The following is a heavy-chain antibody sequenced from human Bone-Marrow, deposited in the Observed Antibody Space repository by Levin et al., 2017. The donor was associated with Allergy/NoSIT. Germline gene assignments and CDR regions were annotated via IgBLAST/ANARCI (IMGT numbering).Heavy chain of an antibody. J-gene: IGHJ5*02. Sequence: GESLKISCAASGFSFSTYAMSWVRQAPGKGLECVSVISGSGGSTSYADSVKGRFTISRANPKNTLYLQMNSLRAEDMAVYYCAKGGIVSGFDPWGQGTLVTVAS. CDR3: AKGGIVSGFDP. CDR2: ISGSGGST. D-gene: IGHD3-22*01. V-gene: IGHV3-23*01. CDR1: GFSFSTYA.